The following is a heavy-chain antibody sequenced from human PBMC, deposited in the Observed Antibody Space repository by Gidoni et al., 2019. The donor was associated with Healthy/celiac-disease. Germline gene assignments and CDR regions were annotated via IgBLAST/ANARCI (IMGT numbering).Heavy chain of an antibody. J-gene: IGHJ3*02. CDR2: FDPEDGET. D-gene: IGHD3-22*01. Sequence: QVQLVQSGAEVKKPGASVKVSCKVSGYTLTELSMHWVRKAPGKGLEWMGGFDPEDGETIYAQKFQGRVTMTEDTSTDTAYMELSSLRSEDTAVYYCARQRYYYDSSGYYKHGFAFDIWGQGTMVTVSS. V-gene: IGHV1-24*01. CDR1: GYTLTELS. CDR3: ARQRYYYDSSGYYKHGFAFDI.